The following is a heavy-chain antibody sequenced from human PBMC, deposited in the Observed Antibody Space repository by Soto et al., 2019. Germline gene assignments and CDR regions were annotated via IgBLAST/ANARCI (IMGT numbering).Heavy chain of an antibody. J-gene: IGHJ6*02. D-gene: IGHD3-10*01. V-gene: IGHV5-51*01. CDR2: IYPGDSDT. Sequence: GESLKISCKGSGYSFTSYWIGWVRQMPGKGLEWMGIIYPGDSDTRYSPSFQGQVTISADKSISTAYLQWSSLKASDTAMYYRARCVREHHYYYYGMDVWGQGTTVTVSS. CDR1: GYSFTSYW. CDR3: ARCVREHHYYYYGMDV.